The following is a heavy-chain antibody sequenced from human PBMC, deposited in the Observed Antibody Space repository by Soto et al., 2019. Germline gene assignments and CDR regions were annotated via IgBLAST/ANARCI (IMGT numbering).Heavy chain of an antibody. D-gene: IGHD3-16*01. CDR1: GGTFSSYT. Sequence: QVQLVQSGAEVKKPGSSVKVSCKVSGGTFSSYTISWVRQAPGQGLEWMGRIIPILGIANYAQKFQGRVTITADKSTSTAYMELSSLRSEDTAVYYCARGTWWSSHAYYYYYYMDVWGKGTTVTVSS. CDR3: ARGTWWSSHAYYYYYYMDV. V-gene: IGHV1-69*02. J-gene: IGHJ6*03. CDR2: IIPILGIA.